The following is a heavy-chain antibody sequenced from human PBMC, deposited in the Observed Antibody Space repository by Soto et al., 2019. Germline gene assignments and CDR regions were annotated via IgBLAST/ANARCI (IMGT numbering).Heavy chain of an antibody. D-gene: IGHD3-3*01. CDR2: IYYSGST. V-gene: IGHV4-39*01. CDR3: HVLRFLEWSRLPRDNWFDP. CDR1: GGSISSSSYY. Sequence: SETLSLTCTVSGGSISSSSYYWGWIRQPPGKGLEWIGSIYYSGSTYYNPSLKSRVTISVDTSKNQFSLKLSSVTAADTAVYYCHVLRFLEWSRLPRDNWFDPWGQGTLVTVSS. J-gene: IGHJ5*02.